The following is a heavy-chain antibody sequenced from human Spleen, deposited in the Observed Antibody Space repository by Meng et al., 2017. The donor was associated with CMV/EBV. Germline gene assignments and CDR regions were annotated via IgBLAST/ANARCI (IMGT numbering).Heavy chain of an antibody. CDR1: SITSGSYY. V-gene: IGHV4-39*06. J-gene: IGHJ2*01. CDR2: IYYSGNT. Sequence: SITSGSYYWGWVRQPPGKGLEWIGRIYYSGNTSYNPSLKSRVTISVDTSKNQFTLQLNSVTAADTAVYYCVRQDRYTISWLNWHFDLWGRGTLVTVSS. CDR3: VRQDRYTISWLNWHFDL. D-gene: IGHD6-13*01.